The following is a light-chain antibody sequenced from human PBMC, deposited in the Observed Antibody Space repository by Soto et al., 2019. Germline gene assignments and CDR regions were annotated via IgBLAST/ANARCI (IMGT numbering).Light chain of an antibody. V-gene: IGKV3-20*01. Sequence: EIVLTQSPGTLSLSPGERATLSCRASQSISNNYLAWYQQRPGQAPRLLIYGVSSRATGIADRFSGSGSGTDFTLTISRLEPADFAMSYCQQSTAFGQGTRVEI. CDR1: QSISNNY. CDR3: QQSTA. J-gene: IGKJ1*01. CDR2: GVS.